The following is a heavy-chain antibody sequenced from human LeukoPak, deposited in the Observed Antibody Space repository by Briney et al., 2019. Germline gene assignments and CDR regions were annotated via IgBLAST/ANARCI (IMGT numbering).Heavy chain of an antibody. CDR1: GGSISSSSYY. CDR3: ASLKDVLRFLEWFSPVGYFDY. Sequence: SETLSLTCTVSGGSISSSSYYWGWIRQPPGKGLEWIGSIYYSGSTYYNPSLKSRVTISVDTSKNQFSLKLSSVTAADTAVYYCASLKDVLRFLEWFSPVGYFDYWGQGTLVTVSS. D-gene: IGHD3-3*01. V-gene: IGHV4-39*01. J-gene: IGHJ4*02. CDR2: IYYSGST.